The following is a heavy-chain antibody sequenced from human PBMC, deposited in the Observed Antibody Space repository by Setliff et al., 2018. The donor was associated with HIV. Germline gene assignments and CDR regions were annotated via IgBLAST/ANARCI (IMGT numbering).Heavy chain of an antibody. CDR3: ARAGDYYDTRNYLTRGPTAFDI. D-gene: IGHD3-22*01. CDR1: GGSISRLY. J-gene: IGHJ3*02. Sequence: TSETLSLTCTVSGGSISRLYWTWIRQPPGKGLEWIGYISYNGKTDYNSSLKNRVTLSVDTSNNQFSLMMTSVTAADTAVYYCARAGDYYDTRNYLTRGPTAFDIWGQGTMVTVSS. V-gene: IGHV4-59*11. CDR2: ISYNGKT.